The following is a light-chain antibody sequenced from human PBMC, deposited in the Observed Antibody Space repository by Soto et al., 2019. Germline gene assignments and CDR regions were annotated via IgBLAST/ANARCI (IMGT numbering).Light chain of an antibody. CDR1: HSVGNK. CDR2: GAS. CDR3: HQYANWFPFT. Sequence: EIELTQSPVTLSVSTGERATLSCRASHSVGNKLGWYQQRPGQAPRLLIIGASTRPTGVPAKFSGSGSGTEFSLTINNLQSEDSAIYFCHQYANWFPFTFGQGTLLEI. V-gene: IGKV3-15*01. J-gene: IGKJ5*01.